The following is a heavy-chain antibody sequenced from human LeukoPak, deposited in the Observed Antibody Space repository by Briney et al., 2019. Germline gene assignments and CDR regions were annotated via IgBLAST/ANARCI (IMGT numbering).Heavy chain of an antibody. D-gene: IGHD3-3*01. V-gene: IGHV4-59*05. CDR1: GDSISSYY. CDR2: IYYSGST. CDR3: ARQVYDFWSGYYPQTQFDY. Sequence: SETLSLTCSVSGDSISSYYWSWIRQPPGKGLEWIGSIYYSGSTYYNPSLKSRVTISVDTSENQFSLKLSSVTAADTAVYYCARQVYDFWSGYYPQTQFDYWGQGTLVTVSS. J-gene: IGHJ4*02.